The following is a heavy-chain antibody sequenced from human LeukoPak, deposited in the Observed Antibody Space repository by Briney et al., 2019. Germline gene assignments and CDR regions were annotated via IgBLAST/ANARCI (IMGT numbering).Heavy chain of an antibody. CDR1: GCTFTSNY. J-gene: IGHJ4*02. CDR2: IYPRDGST. Sequence: ASVKVSCKASGCTFTSNYIHWVRQAPGQGLEWMGMIYPRDGSTSYAQKFQGRVTVTRDTSTSTVHMEQSGLRSEDTAVYYCARDQEGFDYWGQGTLVTVSS. V-gene: IGHV1-46*01. CDR3: ARDQEGFDY.